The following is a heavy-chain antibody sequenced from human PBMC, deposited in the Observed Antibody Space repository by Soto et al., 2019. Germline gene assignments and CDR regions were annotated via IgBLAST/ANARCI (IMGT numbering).Heavy chain of an antibody. CDR1: GGSISSGGYS. D-gene: IGHD6-19*01. Sequence: QLQLQESGSGLVKPSQTLSLTCAVSGGSISSGGYSWSWIRQPPGKGLEWIGYIYHSGTYYNPSLKSRVTISVDRSKNQFSLKLSSVTAADTALYYCARAGGLGAVAVDYWGQGTLVTVSS. V-gene: IGHV4-30-2*01. CDR3: ARAGGLGAVAVDY. J-gene: IGHJ4*02. CDR2: IYHSGT.